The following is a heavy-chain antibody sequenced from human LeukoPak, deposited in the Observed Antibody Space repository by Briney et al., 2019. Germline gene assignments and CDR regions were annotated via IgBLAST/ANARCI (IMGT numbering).Heavy chain of an antibody. CDR1: GFTFSSYS. V-gene: IGHV3-21*01. D-gene: IGHD3-10*01. CDR3: ARLRGHYYYGSGSYYEDKYFDY. J-gene: IGHJ4*02. Sequence: GGSLRLSCAASGFTFSSYSMNWVRQAPGKGLEWVSSISSSSSYIYYAESVKGGFTISRHNAKNSLYLQMNSLRAEDTAVYYCARLRGHYYYGSGSYYEDKYFDYWGQGTLVTVSS. CDR2: ISSSSSYI.